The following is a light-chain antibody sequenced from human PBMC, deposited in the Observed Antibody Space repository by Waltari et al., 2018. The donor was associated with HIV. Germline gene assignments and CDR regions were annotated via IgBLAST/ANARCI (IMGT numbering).Light chain of an antibody. CDR3: ATLDDSLNGPI. V-gene: IGLV1-44*01. Sequence: QSVRTQSTSASGTPGQRVTNSCSVPTSSIGSNRVAWYQQSPGTAPKLLIYSNNQRPSGVPDRFSGSKSGTSASLAISGLQSEDEATYYCATLDDSLNGPIFGGGTRLTVL. J-gene: IGLJ2*01. CDR1: TSSIGSNR. CDR2: SNN.